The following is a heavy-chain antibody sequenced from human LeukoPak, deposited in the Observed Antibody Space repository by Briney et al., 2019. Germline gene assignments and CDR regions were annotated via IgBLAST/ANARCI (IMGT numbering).Heavy chain of an antibody. CDR2: VSGSGGST. D-gene: IGHD3-10*01. V-gene: IGHV3-23*01. J-gene: IGHJ4*02. CDR3: AKDLRRGSSGSYSLDC. Sequence: PGGSLRLSCAASGFTFRSYAMSWVRQAPGKGLEWVSAVSGSGGSTYYADSVKGRFTISRDNSKNTLYLQMNSPRTEDTAVYYCAKDLRRGSSGSYSLDCWGQGTLVTVSS. CDR1: GFTFRSYA.